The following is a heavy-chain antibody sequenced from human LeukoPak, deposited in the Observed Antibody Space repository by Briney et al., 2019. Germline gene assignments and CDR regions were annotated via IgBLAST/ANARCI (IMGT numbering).Heavy chain of an antibody. V-gene: IGHV3-7*01. CDR1: GFTFSSYW. Sequence: GGSLRLSCAASGFTFSSYWMSWVRQAPGKGLEWVANRKQDGSEKYYVDSVKGRFTISRDNAKNSLYLQMNSLRAEDTAVYYCASHYYDSSGYYLFDYWGQGTLVTVSS. D-gene: IGHD3-22*01. CDR2: RKQDGSEK. J-gene: IGHJ4*02. CDR3: ASHYYDSSGYYLFDY.